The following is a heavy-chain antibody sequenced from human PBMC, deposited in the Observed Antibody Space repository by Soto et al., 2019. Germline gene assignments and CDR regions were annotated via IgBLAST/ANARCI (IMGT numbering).Heavy chain of an antibody. V-gene: IGHV1-69*01. CDR2: IIPILGTA. CDR3: ARDRGGIGAYYGNDAFDI. Sequence: QVQLVQSGAEAKKPGSAVKVSCKASGGTFSSYAISWVRQAPGQGIEWMGGIIPILGTAHYAQKFQGRVTITAGEATSTAYQEVRSLRSEDTAVDYCARDRGGIGAYYGNDAFDIWGQGTMVTVSS. J-gene: IGHJ3*02. D-gene: IGHD3-22*01. CDR1: GGTFSSYA.